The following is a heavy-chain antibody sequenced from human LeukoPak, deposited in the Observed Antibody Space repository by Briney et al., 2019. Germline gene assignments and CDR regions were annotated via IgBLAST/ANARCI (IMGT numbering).Heavy chain of an antibody. J-gene: IGHJ4*02. CDR3: ARDRATGYSSSWYFDY. CDR1: GFTLDDYG. V-gene: IGHV3-20*03. CDR2: INWNGGST. Sequence: VGSLRLSSAASGFTLDDYGMSWVRPAPGKGLEWVSRINWNGGSTGYADSVRGRVTISRDNAKNSLYMQMNSQRAEDTALYYCARDRATGYSSSWYFDYWGKGTPVTVSS. D-gene: IGHD6-13*01.